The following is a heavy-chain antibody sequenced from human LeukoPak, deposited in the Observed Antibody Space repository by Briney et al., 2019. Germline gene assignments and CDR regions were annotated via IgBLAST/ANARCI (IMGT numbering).Heavy chain of an antibody. D-gene: IGHD2-15*01. J-gene: IGHJ4*02. Sequence: GGSLRLSCAASGFTFSSYAMSWVRQAPGKGLEWVSDISGNGGSTCYADSVKGRFTISRDNSKNTLYLQMNSLRAEDTAVYFCAKGGSSSSYSGLDYWGQGTLVTVSS. CDR3: AKGGSSSSYSGLDY. CDR2: ISGNGGST. CDR1: GFTFSSYA. V-gene: IGHV3-23*01.